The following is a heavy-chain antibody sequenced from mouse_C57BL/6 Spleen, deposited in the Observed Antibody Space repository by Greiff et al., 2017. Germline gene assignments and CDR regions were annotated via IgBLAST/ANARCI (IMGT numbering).Heavy chain of an antibody. J-gene: IGHJ3*01. CDR3: ARRPYSNYWFAY. V-gene: IGHV1-78*01. Sequence: QVQLQQSDAELVKPGASVKISCKVSGYTFTDHTIHWMKQRPEQGLEWIGDIYPRDGSTKYNEKFKGKATLTADKSSSTAYMQLNSLTSEDSAVYFFARRPYSNYWFAYWGQGTLVTVSA. CDR2: IYPRDGST. D-gene: IGHD2-5*01. CDR1: GYTFTDHT.